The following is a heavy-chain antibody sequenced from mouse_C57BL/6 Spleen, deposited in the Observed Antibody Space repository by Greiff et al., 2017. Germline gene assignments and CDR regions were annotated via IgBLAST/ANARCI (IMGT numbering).Heavy chain of an antibody. CDR3: AREGYPYAMDC. CDR1: GYAFSSSW. V-gene: IGHV1-82*01. D-gene: IGHD2-14*01. Sequence: VQLQQSGPELVQPGASVKISCKASGYAFSSSWMNWVKQRPGKGLEWIGRLYPRVGDTNYTGTFQGQATLTADKSSSTAYMQLSSLRSEDSAVYFCAREGYPYAMDCWGQGTSVTVS. CDR2: LYPRVGDT. J-gene: IGHJ4*01.